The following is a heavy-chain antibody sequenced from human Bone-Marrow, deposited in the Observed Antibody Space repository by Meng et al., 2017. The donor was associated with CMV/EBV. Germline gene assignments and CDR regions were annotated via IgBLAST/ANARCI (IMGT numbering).Heavy chain of an antibody. D-gene: IGHD4-17*01. J-gene: IGHJ5*02. CDR1: GFTFSSYA. Sequence: GESLKISCAASGFTFSSYAMSWVRQAPGKGLEWVSAISGSGGSTYYADSVKGRFTISRDNSKNTLYLQMNSLRVEDTAVYYCAKATYGDYVGWFDPWGQGTLVTVYS. CDR2: ISGSGGST. CDR3: AKATYGDYVGWFDP. V-gene: IGHV3-23*01.